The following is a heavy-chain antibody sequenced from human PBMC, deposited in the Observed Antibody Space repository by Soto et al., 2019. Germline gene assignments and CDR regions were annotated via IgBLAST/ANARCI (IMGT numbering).Heavy chain of an antibody. V-gene: IGHV5-51*01. Sequence: PGESLKISCKGSGYSFTSYWIGWVRQMPGKGLEWMGIIYPGDSDTRYSPSFQGQVTISADKSSSTAYLQWSSLKASDTAMYYCAGGGVRGVITRTRDYYGMDVWGQGTTVTSP. CDR3: AGGGVRGVITRTRDYYGMDV. D-gene: IGHD3-10*01. CDR2: IYPGDSDT. J-gene: IGHJ6*02. CDR1: GYSFTSYW.